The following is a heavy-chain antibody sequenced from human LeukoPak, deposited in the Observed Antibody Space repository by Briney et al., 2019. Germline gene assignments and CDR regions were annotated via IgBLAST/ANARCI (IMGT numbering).Heavy chain of an antibody. J-gene: IGHJ4*02. V-gene: IGHV4-31*03. CDR3: ARSIYYFDY. CDR1: GVSISSGGHY. CDR2: INYSGNI. D-gene: IGHD5-24*01. Sequence: PSQTLSLTCTVSGVSISSGGHYWSWIRQHPGKGLEWIGYINYSGNIYYHPSLKSRLTMSVDTSKNQFSLKLASVTAADTAIYYCARSIYYFDYWGQGTLVTVSS.